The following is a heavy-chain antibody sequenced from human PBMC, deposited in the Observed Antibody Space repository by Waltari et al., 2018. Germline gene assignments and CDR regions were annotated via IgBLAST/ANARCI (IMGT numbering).Heavy chain of an antibody. CDR1: GFTFRIFA. D-gene: IGHD2-15*01. CDR3: ARRSRVGTAVDV. Sequence: EVQHLESGGGLVKPGGSLRLSCAASGFTFRIFAMNWVRQAPGEGVGGVSGISTMCGSTYYAAAVKGRFTSSRDNSKNTPYLQLNSLRAEDTAVYYCARRSRVGTAVDVWGQGTTVTVSS. V-gene: IGHV3-23*01. CDR2: ISTMCGST. J-gene: IGHJ6*02.